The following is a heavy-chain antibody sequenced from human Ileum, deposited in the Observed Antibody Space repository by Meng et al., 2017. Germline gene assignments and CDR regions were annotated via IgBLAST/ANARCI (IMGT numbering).Heavy chain of an antibody. CDR2: IHHSGTT. V-gene: IGHV4-4*01. CDR3: ARGVVSGSHYNTY. D-gene: IGHD3-10*01. CDR1: GGAISSSIW. J-gene: IGHJ4*02. Sequence: QVQLQESGRGLVQPPGTLALPCAVPGGAISSSIWWSWVRQPPEKGLEWIGEIHHSGTTNYSPSLKSRLTISVDKSKNQFSLKLQSVTAADTAVYFCARGVVSGSHYNTYWGQGILVTVSS.